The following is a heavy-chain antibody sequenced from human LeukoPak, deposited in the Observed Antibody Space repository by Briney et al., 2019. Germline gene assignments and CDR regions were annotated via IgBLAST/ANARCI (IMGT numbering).Heavy chain of an antibody. Sequence: GGSLRLSCAASGSTFSSYSMNWVRQAPGKGLEWVSSISSSSSYIYYADSVKGRFTISRDNAKNSLYLQMNSLRAEDTAVYYCASTNILLWFGDLSYYFDYWGQGTLVTVSS. CDR3: ASTNILLWFGDLSYYFDY. J-gene: IGHJ4*02. D-gene: IGHD3-10*01. CDR1: GSTFSSYS. CDR2: ISSSSSYI. V-gene: IGHV3-21*01.